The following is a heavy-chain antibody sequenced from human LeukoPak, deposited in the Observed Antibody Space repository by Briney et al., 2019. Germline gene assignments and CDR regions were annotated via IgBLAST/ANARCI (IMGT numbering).Heavy chain of an antibody. D-gene: IGHD2-21*01. Sequence: GGSLRLSCAASGFTFSSYVMHWVRQAPGKGLEWVAIISYDGSNEYYADSVKGRFTISRDNSKNTLYLQMNSLRAADTAVYYCASLILWRVHYFDYWGQGTLVTVSS. CDR3: ASLILWRVHYFDY. CDR2: ISYDGSNE. CDR1: GFTFSSYV. V-gene: IGHV3-30*04. J-gene: IGHJ4*02.